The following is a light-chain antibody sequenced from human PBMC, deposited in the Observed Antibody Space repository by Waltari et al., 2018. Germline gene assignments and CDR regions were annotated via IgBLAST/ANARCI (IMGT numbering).Light chain of an antibody. CDR2: SAS. CDR1: QSDLYSSNDENY. V-gene: IGKV4-1*01. Sequence: DIVMTQSPDSLTESLGERATINCKSSQSDLYSSNDENYLAWYQQKPGQPPKLLIYSASTRESGVPDRFSGSGSRTDFTLTISSLQAEDVAVYYCHQYYNTPYTFGQGTKLEIK. J-gene: IGKJ2*01. CDR3: HQYYNTPYT.